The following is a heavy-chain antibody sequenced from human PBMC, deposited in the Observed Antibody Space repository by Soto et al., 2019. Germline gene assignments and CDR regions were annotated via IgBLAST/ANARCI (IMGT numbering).Heavy chain of an antibody. V-gene: IGHV3-23*01. CDR3: AKPLSNHNIYMDV. CDR2: ISGSGGST. Sequence: GGSLRLFCAASGFTFSSYAMSWVLQAPGKGLEWVSAISGSGGSTYYADSVKGRFTISRDNSKNTLYLQMNSLRAEDTAVYYCAKPLSNHNIYMDVWGKGTTVTVSS. CDR1: GFTFSSYA. J-gene: IGHJ6*03. D-gene: IGHD4-4*01.